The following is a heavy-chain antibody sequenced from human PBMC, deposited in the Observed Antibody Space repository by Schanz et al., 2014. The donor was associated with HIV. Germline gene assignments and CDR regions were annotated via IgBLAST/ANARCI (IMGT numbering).Heavy chain of an antibody. CDR3: VKAYSSGFSGAGS. V-gene: IGHV3-33*03. Sequence: QVRLVESGGGVVRPGRSLRLSCAASGFTFDSYGMHWVRQAPGKGLEWVAVISYDGRNKYYADSVKGRFTISRDNAKNSLFLQMESLRADDTAIYYCVKAYSSGFSGAGSWGQGALVTVSS. CDR1: GFTFDSYG. D-gene: IGHD5-18*01. J-gene: IGHJ5*02. CDR2: ISYDGRNK.